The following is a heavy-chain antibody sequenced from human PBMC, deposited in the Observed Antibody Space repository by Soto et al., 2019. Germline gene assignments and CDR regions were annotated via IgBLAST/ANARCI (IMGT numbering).Heavy chain of an antibody. D-gene: IGHD3-22*01. Sequence: SETLSLTCAVYGGSFSGYYWSWIRQPPGKGLEWIGEINHSGSTNYNPSLKSRVTISVDTSKNQFSLKLSSVTAADTAVYYCARPRDYYDSSGGIDPWGQGTLVTVSS. CDR3: ARPRDYYDSSGGIDP. V-gene: IGHV4-34*01. CDR1: GGSFSGYY. CDR2: INHSGST. J-gene: IGHJ5*02.